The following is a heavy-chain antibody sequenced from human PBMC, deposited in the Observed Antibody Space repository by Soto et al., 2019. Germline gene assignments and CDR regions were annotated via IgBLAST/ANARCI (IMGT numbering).Heavy chain of an antibody. CDR2: ISYDGSNK. CDR1: GFTFSSYA. V-gene: IGHV3-30-3*01. Sequence: GGSLRLSCAASGFTFSSYAMHWVRQAPGKGLEWVAVISYDGSNKYYADSVKGRFTISRDNSKNTLYLQMNSLRAEDTAVYYCARGSGSRGGNWGRGTLVTVS. D-gene: IGHD1-26*01. CDR3: ARGSGSRGGN. J-gene: IGHJ4*02.